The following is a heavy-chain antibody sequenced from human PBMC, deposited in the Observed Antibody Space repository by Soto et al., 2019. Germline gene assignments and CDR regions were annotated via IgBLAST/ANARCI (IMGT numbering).Heavy chain of an antibody. D-gene: IGHD3-9*01. J-gene: IGHJ4*02. CDR3: ARVTSQRPTYYDILTGYPQNYYFDY. V-gene: IGHV4-34*01. CDR2: TNHSGST. Sequence: SETLSLTCAVYGGSFSGYYWSWIRQPPGKGLEWIGETNHSGSTNYNPSLKSRVTISVDTSKNQFSLKLSSVTAADTAVYYCARVTSQRPTYYDILTGYPQNYYFDYWGQGTLVTVSS. CDR1: GGSFSGYY.